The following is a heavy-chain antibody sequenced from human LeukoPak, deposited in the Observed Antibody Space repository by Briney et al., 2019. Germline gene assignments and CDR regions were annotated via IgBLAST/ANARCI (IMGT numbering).Heavy chain of an antibody. Sequence: KPGGSLRLSCAASGFTFSDYYMSWIRQAPGKGLEWVSYISSSGSTIYYADSVKGRFTISRDNAKNSLYLQMNSLRAEDTAVYYCATTLGYCSSTSCSASIAARPYYFDYWGQGTLVTVSS. D-gene: IGHD2-2*01. CDR1: GFTFSDYY. CDR2: ISSSGSTI. J-gene: IGHJ4*02. V-gene: IGHV3-11*01. CDR3: ATTLGYCSSTSCSASIAARPYYFDY.